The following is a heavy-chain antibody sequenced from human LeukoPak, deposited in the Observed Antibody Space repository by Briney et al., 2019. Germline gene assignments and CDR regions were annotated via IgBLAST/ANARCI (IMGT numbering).Heavy chain of an antibody. CDR2: IYPSGSA. Sequence: SETLSLTCTVSGGSISSGSYYWSWIRQPAGKELEWIGRIYPSGSANYNPSLKSRVTISVDTSKNQFSLKLSSVTAADTAVYYCARSGYSSGWPLDYYYMDVWGKGTTVTISS. V-gene: IGHV4-61*02. J-gene: IGHJ6*03. D-gene: IGHD6-19*01. CDR1: GGSISSGSYY. CDR3: ARSGYSSGWPLDYYYMDV.